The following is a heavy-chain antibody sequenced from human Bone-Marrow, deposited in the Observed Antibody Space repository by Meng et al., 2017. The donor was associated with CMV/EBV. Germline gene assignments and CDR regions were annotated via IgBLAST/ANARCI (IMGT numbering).Heavy chain of an antibody. Sequence: GGSLRLSCAASGFTVSSNYMSWVRQAPGKGLEWVSVIYSGGSTYYADSVKGRFTISRDNSKNTLYLQMNSLRAEDTAVYYCARDGAGRIRQEYWGQGTLVTVSS. J-gene: IGHJ4*02. CDR1: GFTVSSNY. CDR3: ARDGAGRIRQEY. D-gene: IGHD2-15*01. CDR2: IYSGGST. V-gene: IGHV3-66*02.